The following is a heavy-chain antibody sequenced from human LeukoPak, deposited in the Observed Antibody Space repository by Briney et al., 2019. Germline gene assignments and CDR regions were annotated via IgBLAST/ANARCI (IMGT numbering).Heavy chain of an antibody. D-gene: IGHD3-9*01. CDR1: GFTFSSYG. CDR3: AKAANYDILTGYFYYYYMDV. CDR2: ISYDGSNK. J-gene: IGHJ6*03. Sequence: PGGSLRLSCAASGFTFSSYGMHWVRQAPGKGLEWVAVISYDGSNKYYADSVKGRFTISRDNSKNTLYLQMNSLRAEDTAVYYCAKAANYDILTGYFYYYYMDVWGKGTTVTVSS. V-gene: IGHV3-30*18.